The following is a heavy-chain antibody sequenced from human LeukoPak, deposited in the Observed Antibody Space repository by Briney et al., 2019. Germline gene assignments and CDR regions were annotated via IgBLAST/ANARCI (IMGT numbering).Heavy chain of an antibody. CDR2: ISYDGSNK. CDR1: GFTFSSYA. D-gene: IGHD3-3*01. CDR3: ARVCRPHYDFWSGYLGPGYFYYYYMDV. Sequence: GGSLRLSCAASGFTFSSYAMHWVRQAPGKGLEWVAVISYDGSNKYYADSVKGRFTISRDNSKNTLYLQMNSLRAEDTAVYYCARVCRPHYDFWSGYLGPGYFYYYYMDVWGKGTTVIVSS. V-gene: IGHV3-30*04. J-gene: IGHJ6*03.